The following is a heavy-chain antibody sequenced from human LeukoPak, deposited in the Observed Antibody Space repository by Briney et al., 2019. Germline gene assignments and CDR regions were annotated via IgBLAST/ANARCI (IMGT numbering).Heavy chain of an antibody. CDR3: ASSHSPRSFDY. CDR1: GGSFSGYY. V-gene: IGHV4-34*01. Sequence: SETLSLTCAVYGGSFSGYYWSWIRQPPGKGLEWIGEINHSGSTNYNPSLKSRVTISVDTSKNQFSLKLSSVTAADTAVYYCASSHSPRSFDYWGQGTLVTVSS. D-gene: IGHD2-15*01. CDR2: INHSGST. J-gene: IGHJ4*02.